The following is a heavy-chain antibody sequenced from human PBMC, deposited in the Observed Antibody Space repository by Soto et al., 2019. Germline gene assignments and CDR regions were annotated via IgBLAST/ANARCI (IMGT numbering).Heavy chain of an antibody. CDR2: INSDGSST. CDR3: ARESRFFGQAHIDY. D-gene: IGHD3-3*01. V-gene: IGHV3-74*01. J-gene: IGHJ4*02. CDR1: GFTFSSYW. Sequence: EVQLVESGGGLVQPGGSLRLSCAASGFTFSSYWMHWVRQAPGKGLVWVSRINSDGSSTSYADSVKGRFTISRDNAKNTLYLQMNSLRAEDTAVYYCARESRFFGQAHIDYWGQGTLVTVSS.